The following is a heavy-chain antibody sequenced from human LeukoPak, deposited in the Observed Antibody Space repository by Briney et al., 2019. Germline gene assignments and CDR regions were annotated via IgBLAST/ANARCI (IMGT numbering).Heavy chain of an antibody. Sequence: SETLSPTCTVSGDSISSYYWSWIRQPPGKGLEWIGYVFYSVTTNYNPSLKSRVTISVDTSKNQFSLKLSSVTAADTAVYYCATLISSSWYWFDYWGQGTLVTVSS. CDR2: VFYSVTT. V-gene: IGHV4-59*01. CDR1: GDSISSYY. CDR3: ATLISSSWYWFDY. D-gene: IGHD6-13*01. J-gene: IGHJ4*02.